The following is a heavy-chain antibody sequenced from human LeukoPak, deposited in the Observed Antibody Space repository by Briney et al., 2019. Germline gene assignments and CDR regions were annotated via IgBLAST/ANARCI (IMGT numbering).Heavy chain of an antibody. Sequence: PGGSLRLSCAASGFTFNNYWMTWVRQGPGKGLEWVAVTSYDGGNKNYADSVKGRFTISRDNSKNTLFLQMNSLRAGDTAVYYCAKGAREWLLLNEFDYWGQGTLVTVSS. V-gene: IGHV3-30*18. D-gene: IGHD3-22*01. J-gene: IGHJ4*02. CDR1: GFTFNNYW. CDR2: TSYDGGNK. CDR3: AKGAREWLLLNEFDY.